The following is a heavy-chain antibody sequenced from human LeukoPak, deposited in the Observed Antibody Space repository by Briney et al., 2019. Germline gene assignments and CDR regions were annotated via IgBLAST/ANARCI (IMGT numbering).Heavy chain of an antibody. CDR3: AKQMSTVTFTPFDY. V-gene: IGHV3-23*01. J-gene: IGHJ4*02. CDR2: ISGGGGST. D-gene: IGHD3-16*01. Sequence: PGGSLRLSCAASGFTRRSHAMSWVRQAPGKGLEWVSAISGGGGSTDCVGPVQGRFTISRDNSKTTLYLQMNSLRADDTAVYYCAKQMSTVTFTPFDYWGQGTLVTVSS. CDR1: GFTRRSHA.